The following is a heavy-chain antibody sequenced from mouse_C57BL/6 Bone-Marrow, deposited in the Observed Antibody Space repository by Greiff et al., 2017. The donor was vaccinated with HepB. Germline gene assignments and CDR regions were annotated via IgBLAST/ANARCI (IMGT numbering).Heavy chain of an antibody. Sequence: QVQLQQSGAELARPGASVKMSCKASGYTFTSYTMHWVKQRPGQGLEWIGYINPSSGYTKYNQKFKDKATLTADKSSSTAYMQWSSLTSEDSAVYYCARSTYYGNSWFAYWGQGTLVTVSA. J-gene: IGHJ3*01. CDR3: ARSTYYGNSWFAY. CDR2: INPSSGYT. CDR1: GYTFTSYT. V-gene: IGHV1-4*01. D-gene: IGHD2-10*01.